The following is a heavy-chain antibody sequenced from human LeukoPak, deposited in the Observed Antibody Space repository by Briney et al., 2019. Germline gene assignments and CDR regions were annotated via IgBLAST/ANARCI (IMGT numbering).Heavy chain of an antibody. CDR1: GGSISSGSYY. CDR3: ARDHYGSGTYQY. V-gene: IGHV4-61*02. Sequence: SQTLSLTCTVSGGSISSGSYYWSWIRQPAGKGLEWIGRIYTSGSTNYNPSLKSRVTISVDTSKNQFSLKLSPVTAADTAVYYCARDHYGSGTYQYWGQGTLVTVSS. CDR2: IYTSGST. J-gene: IGHJ4*02. D-gene: IGHD3-10*01.